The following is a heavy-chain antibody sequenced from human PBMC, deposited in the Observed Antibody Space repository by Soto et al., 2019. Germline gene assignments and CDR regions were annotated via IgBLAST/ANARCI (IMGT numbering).Heavy chain of an antibody. CDR1: GFSLSTSGVG. D-gene: IGHD6-13*01. Sequence: SGPTLVNPTQTLTLTCTFSGFSLSTSGVGVGWIRQPPGKALEWLALIYWDDDKRYSPSLKSRLTITKDTSKNQVVLTMTNMDPLDRATYYCAHSIAAAGFFWDYRSYNWFDPWDPGPLVTVSS. CDR3: AHSIAAAGFFWDYRSYNWFDP. CDR2: IYWDDDK. V-gene: IGHV2-5*02. J-gene: IGHJ5*02.